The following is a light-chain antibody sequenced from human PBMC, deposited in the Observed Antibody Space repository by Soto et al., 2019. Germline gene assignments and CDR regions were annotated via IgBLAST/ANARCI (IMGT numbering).Light chain of an antibody. CDR2: DNN. J-gene: IGLJ2*01. CDR1: SSNIGALYD. CDR3: QSYDNSLSGHVV. V-gene: IGLV1-40*01. Sequence: QSVLTQPPSVSGAPGQRVTISCTGSSSNIGALYDVNWYQQLPGTAPKLLIYDNNNRPSGVPDRFSGSKSGTSASLANTGLQAEDEADYYCQSYDNSLSGHVVFGGGTKVTVL.